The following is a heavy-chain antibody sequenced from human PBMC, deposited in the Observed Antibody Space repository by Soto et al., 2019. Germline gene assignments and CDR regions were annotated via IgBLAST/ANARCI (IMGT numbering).Heavy chain of an antibody. CDR2: IYYSGST. Sequence: QLQLQESGPGLVKPSETLPRTCPVSADSIGSTSFYWGWIRQRPGKGLAWIGSIYYSGSTYYSPSLKSRVTISLDTYNTQFSRRQNAVTAADTAVYYCARHETNSCVEFDSWGQGTLGPVSS. V-gene: IGHV4-39*01. CDR3: ARHETNSCVEFDS. J-gene: IGHJ4*02. CDR1: ADSIGSTSFY. D-gene: IGHD2-2*01.